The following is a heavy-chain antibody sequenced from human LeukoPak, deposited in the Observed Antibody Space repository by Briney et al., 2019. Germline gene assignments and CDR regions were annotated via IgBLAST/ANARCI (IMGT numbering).Heavy chain of an antibody. CDR2: ISGSDGST. J-gene: IGHJ4*02. CDR1: GFSFSSYA. D-gene: IGHD2-15*01. Sequence: GGSLRLSCAASGFSFSSYAMSWVRQAPGKGLEWDSAISGSDGSTYYADSVQGRFTISRDNSKNTQSLQMNILRAEDTAVYYCLGYCSGGNCYSGGYWGQGTLVTVSS. CDR3: LGYCSGGNCYSGGY. V-gene: IGHV3-23*01.